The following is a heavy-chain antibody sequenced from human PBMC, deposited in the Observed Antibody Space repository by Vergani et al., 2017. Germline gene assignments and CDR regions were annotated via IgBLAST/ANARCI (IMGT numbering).Heavy chain of an antibody. J-gene: IGHJ6*02. CDR2: ISSNGGST. Sequence: EVQLLESGGGLVQPGGSLRLSCAASGFTFSSYAMHWVRQAPGKGLEYVSAISSNGGSTYYADSVKGRFTISRDNSKNTLYLQMSSLRAEDTVVYYCVKGWVPDVVTAMVRSYYGMDVWGQGTTVTVSS. CDR3: VKGWVPDVVTAMVRSYYGMDV. CDR1: GFTFSSYA. D-gene: IGHD5-18*01. V-gene: IGHV3-64D*06.